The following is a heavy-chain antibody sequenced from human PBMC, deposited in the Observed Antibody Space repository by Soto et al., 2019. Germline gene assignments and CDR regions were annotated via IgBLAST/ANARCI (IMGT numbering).Heavy chain of an antibody. CDR3: ARDERVPLFDY. CDR1: GFTFKSYS. J-gene: IGHJ4*02. D-gene: IGHD1-1*01. V-gene: IGHV3-21*01. Sequence: GGSLRLSCVASGFTFKSYSVNWVRQAPGKGLEWVSSISNSGSHIYYADSVKGRFTISRDNAKKSLLLQMNSLRAEDTAVYYCARDERVPLFDYWGQGTLVTVSS. CDR2: ISNSGSHI.